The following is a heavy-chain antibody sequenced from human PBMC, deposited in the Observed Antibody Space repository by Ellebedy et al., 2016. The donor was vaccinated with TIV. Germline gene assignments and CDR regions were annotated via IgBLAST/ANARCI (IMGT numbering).Heavy chain of an antibody. CDR1: GFTFSDYH. CDR3: AREGNHKPFDY. D-gene: IGHD3-10*01. CDR2: INTGSSYT. Sequence: PGGSLRLSCAASGFTFSDYHMSWIRQAPGRGLEWVSYINTGSSYTKYADSVWGRFTISRDNSKRSLYLKMNNLRVEDTGVYYCAREGNHKPFDYWGQGTLVTVSS. V-gene: IGHV3-11*06. J-gene: IGHJ4*02.